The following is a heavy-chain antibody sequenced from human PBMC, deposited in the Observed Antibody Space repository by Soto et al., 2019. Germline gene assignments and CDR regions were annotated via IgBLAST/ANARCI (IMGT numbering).Heavy chain of an antibody. Sequence: GASVKVSCKASGYTFTSYYMHWVRQAPGQGLEWMGIINPSGGSTSYAQKFQGRVTMTRDTSTSTVYMELSSLRSEDTAVYYCARELVVAGYYYGMDVWGQGTTGTVSS. CDR3: ARELVVAGYYYGMDV. CDR2: INPSGGST. D-gene: IGHD2-8*02. J-gene: IGHJ6*02. V-gene: IGHV1-46*01. CDR1: GYTFTSYY.